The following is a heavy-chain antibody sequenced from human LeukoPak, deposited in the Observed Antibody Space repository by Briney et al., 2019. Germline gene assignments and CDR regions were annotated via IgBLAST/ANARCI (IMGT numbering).Heavy chain of an antibody. J-gene: IGHJ4*02. Sequence: GGSLRLSSETSGFLFSGFGMHWVRQSPGKGLEWIAFISYDGSKKYYGDSVKGRFTISRDSSKNILYLQMNALTTEDTAVYYCAKDRGSGIYYLIPDYWGQGTLVIVSS. V-gene: IGHV3-30*02. CDR3: AKDRGSGIYYLIPDY. CDR2: ISYDGSKK. CDR1: GFLFSGFG. D-gene: IGHD3-10*01.